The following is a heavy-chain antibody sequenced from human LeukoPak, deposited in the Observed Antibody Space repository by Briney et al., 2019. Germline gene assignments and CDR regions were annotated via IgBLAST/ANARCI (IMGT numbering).Heavy chain of an antibody. Sequence: GGSLRLSCTASGFTFSAYAMMWVRQAPGKGPEWVSAIRGSGSGGGTLYADSVKGRFTISRDNSKYALFLQMNSLRAEDTAVYYCARDPNGDYIGAFDMWGPGTMVTVSS. CDR2: IRGSGSGGGT. V-gene: IGHV3-23*01. J-gene: IGHJ3*02. D-gene: IGHD4-17*01. CDR1: GFTFSAYA. CDR3: ARDPNGDYIGAFDM.